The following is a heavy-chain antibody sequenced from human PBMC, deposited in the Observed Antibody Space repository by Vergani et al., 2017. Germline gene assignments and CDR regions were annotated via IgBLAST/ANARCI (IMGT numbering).Heavy chain of an antibody. D-gene: IGHD2-15*01. Sequence: QLDLQESGPGLVKPSETLSLTCAVSGYSISSGYYWGWIRQPPGKGLEWIGSIYHSGSTYYNPSLKSRVTISVDTSKNQFSLKLSSVTAADTAVYYCARFRSGYFDYWGQGTLVTVYS. CDR3: ARFRSGYFDY. V-gene: IGHV4-38-2*01. CDR1: GYSISSGYY. J-gene: IGHJ4*02. CDR2: IYHSGST.